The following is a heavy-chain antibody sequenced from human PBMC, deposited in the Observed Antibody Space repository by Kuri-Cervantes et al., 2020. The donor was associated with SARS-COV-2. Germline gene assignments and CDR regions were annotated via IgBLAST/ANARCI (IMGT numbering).Heavy chain of an antibody. CDR3: ARDKSKGGGLRHNN. D-gene: IGHD4-17*01. J-gene: IGHJ4*02. CDR2: FYTSGST. CDR1: GGSISSGSYY. Sequence: SETLSLTCTVSGGSISSGSYYWSWIRQPAGKGLEWIGRFYTSGSTFYNPSHKSRVTISIDTSKNQFSLKLTSVTAADTAVYYCARDKSKGGGLRHNNWGQGTLVTVSS. V-gene: IGHV4-61*02.